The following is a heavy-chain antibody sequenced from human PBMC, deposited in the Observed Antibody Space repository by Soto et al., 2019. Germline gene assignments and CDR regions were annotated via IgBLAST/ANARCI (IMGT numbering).Heavy chain of an antibody. V-gene: IGHV3-30*18. CDR2: ISYDGSNK. D-gene: IGHD2-21*01. CDR1: GFTFSSYG. J-gene: IGHJ4*02. Sequence: QVQLVESGGGVVQPGRSLRLSCAASGFTFSSYGMHWVRQAPGKGLEWVAVISYDGSNKYYADSVKGRFTISRDNSKNKLYLQMNSLRAEDTAVYYCAKSGAYCGGDCYGYWGQGTLVTVSS. CDR3: AKSGAYCGGDCYGY.